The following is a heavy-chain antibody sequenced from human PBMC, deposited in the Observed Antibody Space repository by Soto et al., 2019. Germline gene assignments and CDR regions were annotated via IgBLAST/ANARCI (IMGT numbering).Heavy chain of an antibody. V-gene: IGHV4-59*01. D-gene: IGHD1-1*01. CDR3: TKWGAGPGTT. Sequence: QVHLQESGPGLVKPAETLSLTCSVSGGSISSYYWSWIRQSPGKGLEWIGYVFYTGITKYNPSFKSRATISGDTSRNQFSLNLMSVTAADTAVYYCTKWGAGPGTTWGQGIRVNVSP. CDR1: GGSISSYY. CDR2: VFYTGIT. J-gene: IGHJ4*02.